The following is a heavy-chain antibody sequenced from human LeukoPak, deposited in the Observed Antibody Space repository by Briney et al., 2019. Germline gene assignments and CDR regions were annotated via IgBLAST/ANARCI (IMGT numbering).Heavy chain of an antibody. CDR1: GGSISSYY. J-gene: IGHJ4*02. V-gene: IGHV4-59*08. CDR2: IYYSGST. CDR3: ARHIAAAGEHYFDY. Sequence: SETLSLTCTVSGGSISSYYWSWIRQPPGKGLEWIGYIYYSGSTNYNPSLKSRVTISVDTSKNQFSLKLSSVTAADTAVYYCARHIAAAGEHYFDYWGQGTLVTVSS. D-gene: IGHD6-13*01.